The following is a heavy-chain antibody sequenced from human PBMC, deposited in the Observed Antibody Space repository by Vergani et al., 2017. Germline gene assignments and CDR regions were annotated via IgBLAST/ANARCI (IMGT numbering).Heavy chain of an antibody. Sequence: QVQLQESGPGLVKPSETLSLTCTVSGGSISSYYWSWIRQPPGKGLEWVGYIYYSGSTNYNPSLKSRVTISVDTSKIQFSLKLSSVTAADTAAYYCASLSSSGWYVWFDPWGQGTLVTVSS. CDR2: IYYSGST. J-gene: IGHJ5*02. CDR1: GGSISSYY. CDR3: ASLSSSGWYVWFDP. D-gene: IGHD6-19*01. V-gene: IGHV4-59*01.